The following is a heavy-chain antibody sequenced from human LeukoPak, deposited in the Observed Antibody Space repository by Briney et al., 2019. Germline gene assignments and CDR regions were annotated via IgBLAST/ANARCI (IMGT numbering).Heavy chain of an antibody. CDR1: GYSISSGYY. Sequence: PSETLSLTCAVSGYSISSGYYWGWIRQPPGKGLEWIGSIYHSGSTYYNPSLKSRVTISVDTSKNQFSLKLSSVTAADTAVYYCARDSPPGPFPIPGTIDLWGRDTLVTVSS. D-gene: IGHD1-1*01. CDR2: IYHSGST. CDR3: ARDSPPGPFPIPGTIDL. V-gene: IGHV4-38-2*02. J-gene: IGHJ2*01.